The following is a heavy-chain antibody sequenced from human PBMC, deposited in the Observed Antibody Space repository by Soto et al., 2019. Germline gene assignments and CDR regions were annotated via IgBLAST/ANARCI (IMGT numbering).Heavy chain of an antibody. CDR2: IIPIFGTA. J-gene: IGHJ6*02. Sequence: QVQLVQSGAEVKKPGSSVKVSCKASGGTFSSYAISWVRQAPGQGLEWMGGIIPIFGTANYAQKFQGRVTITADESTSTAYMELSSLRSGDTAVYYCASAGYCSSTSCYEGNYYYYGMAVWGQGTTVTVSS. V-gene: IGHV1-69*01. D-gene: IGHD2-2*01. CDR3: ASAGYCSSTSCYEGNYYYYGMAV. CDR1: GGTFSSYA.